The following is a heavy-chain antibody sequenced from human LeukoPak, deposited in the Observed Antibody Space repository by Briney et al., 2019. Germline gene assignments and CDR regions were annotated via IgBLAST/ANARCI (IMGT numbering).Heavy chain of an antibody. CDR1: GGSFSGYY. CDR2: INHSGST. D-gene: IGHD1-26*01. V-gene: IGHV4-34*01. J-gene: IGHJ4*02. CDR3: ARGFPTKVAATLSSEMGP. Sequence: SETLSLTCAVYGGSFSGYYWSWIRQPPGKGLEWIGEINHSGSTNYNPSLKSRVTISVDTSKNQFSLKLSSVTAADTAVYYCARGFPTKVAATLSSEMGPGGQGTLVTVS.